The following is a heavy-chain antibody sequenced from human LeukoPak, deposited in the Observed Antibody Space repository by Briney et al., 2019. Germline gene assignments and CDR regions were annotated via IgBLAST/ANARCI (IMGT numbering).Heavy chain of an antibody. Sequence: GGSLRLSCVVSGFTFSSYGMHWVRQAPGKGLEWVAVISYDGSNKYYADSVKGRFTISRDNSKNKLYLQMNSLRAEDTAVFYCAKDAPPCSGGSCYSGYYFYGMDVWGKGTTVTVSS. CDR3: AKDAPPCSGGSCYSGYYFYGMDV. D-gene: IGHD2-15*01. CDR1: GFTFSSYG. J-gene: IGHJ6*04. CDR2: ISYDGSNK. V-gene: IGHV3-30*18.